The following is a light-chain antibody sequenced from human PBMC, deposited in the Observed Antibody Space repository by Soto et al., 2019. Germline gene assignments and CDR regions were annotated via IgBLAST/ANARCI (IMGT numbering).Light chain of an antibody. J-gene: IGKJ2*01. Sequence: DIQMTQSPSSLSASIGDRVTITCQASRDISVYLNWYQHKPGKHPKLLVYDASNLQTGVPSKCSGNGSRTHFSLTISSLQPDDIATECCQQYDNFPAYTGGQGTKPEIK. CDR3: QQYDNFPAYT. CDR2: DAS. V-gene: IGKV1-33*01. CDR1: RDISVY.